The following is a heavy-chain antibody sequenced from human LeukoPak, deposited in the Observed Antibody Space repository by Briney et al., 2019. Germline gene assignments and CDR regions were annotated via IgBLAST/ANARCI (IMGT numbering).Heavy chain of an antibody. Sequence: PGGSLRLSCAASGFTFSSYWMHWVRQAPGKGLVWVSRINSDGSSTSYADSVKGRFTISRDNAKNTLYLQMNSLRAEDTAVYYCARDSTYYYDSSGYPPDYWGQGTLVTVSS. D-gene: IGHD3-22*01. CDR1: GFTFSSYW. V-gene: IGHV3-74*01. J-gene: IGHJ4*02. CDR3: ARDSTYYYDSSGYPPDY. CDR2: INSDGSST.